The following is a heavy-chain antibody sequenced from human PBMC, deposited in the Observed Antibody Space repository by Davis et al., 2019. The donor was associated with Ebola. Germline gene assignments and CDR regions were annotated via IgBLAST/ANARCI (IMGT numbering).Heavy chain of an antibody. V-gene: IGHV1-3*01. CDR2: INAGNGNT. J-gene: IGHJ4*02. CDR1: GYTFTSYD. CDR3: ARGLLMVYATARWDFDY. D-gene: IGHD2-8*01. Sequence: AASVKVSCKASGYTFTSYDINWVRQATGQRLEWMGWINAGNGNTKYSQKFQGRVTITRDTSASTAYMELSSLRSDDTAVYYCARGLLMVYATARWDFDYWGQGSLVTVSS.